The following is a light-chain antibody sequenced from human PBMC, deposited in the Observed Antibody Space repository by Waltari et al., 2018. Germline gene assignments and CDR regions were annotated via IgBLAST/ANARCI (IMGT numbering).Light chain of an antibody. V-gene: IGKV4-1*01. CDR2: WAS. Sequence: DIVMTQSPDSLAVSLGERATINCQSSQRVLYSSNNKNYLAWYQQKPGQPPKLLIYWASTRESGVPDRFSGSGSGTDFTLTISSLQAEDVAVYYCQQYYSTPGWTFGQGTKVEIK. CDR3: QQYYSTPGWT. J-gene: IGKJ1*01. CDR1: QRVLYSSNNKNY.